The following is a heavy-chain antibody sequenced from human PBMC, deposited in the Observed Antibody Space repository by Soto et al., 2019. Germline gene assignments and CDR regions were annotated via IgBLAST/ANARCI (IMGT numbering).Heavy chain of an antibody. V-gene: IGHV3-48*03. Sequence: LRLSCAASGFTFSSYEMNCVRQAPGKGLEWVSYISFSGSTIYYADSVKGRFTISRDNAKKSLDLQVNSLRAEDTAVYYCARENPDDAFDIWGQGTMVTVS. CDR2: ISFSGSTI. CDR1: GFTFSSYE. CDR3: ARENPDDAFDI. J-gene: IGHJ3*02.